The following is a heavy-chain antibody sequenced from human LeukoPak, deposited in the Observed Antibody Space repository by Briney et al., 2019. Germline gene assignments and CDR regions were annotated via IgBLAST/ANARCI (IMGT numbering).Heavy chain of an antibody. D-gene: IGHD1-1*01. V-gene: IGHV3-48*01. Sequence: GGSLRLSCTASGFPFIEYSMNWVRQAPGEGLEWISYIGIDSGNTKYADSVRGRFTISADKAKNSLYLQMNSLRVEDTAVYYCARDHNYAFDNWGQGTPVSVAS. J-gene: IGHJ4*02. CDR3: ARDHNYAFDN. CDR1: GFPFIEYS. CDR2: IGIDSGNT.